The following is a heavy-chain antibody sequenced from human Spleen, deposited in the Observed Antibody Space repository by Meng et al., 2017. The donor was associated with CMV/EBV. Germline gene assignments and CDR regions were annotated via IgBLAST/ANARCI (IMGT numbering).Heavy chain of an antibody. V-gene: IGHV4-34*01. D-gene: IGHD2/OR15-2a*01. Sequence: SETLSLTCAVYGGSFSGYYWSWIRQPPGKGLEWIGEINHSGSTRSTNYNPSLKRRVAMSVDASKNQFSLNLTSVTAADTAVYYCARDLNRGAAYFGWFDPWGQGTLVTVSS. CDR2: INHSGSTRST. CDR1: GGSFSGYY. J-gene: IGHJ5*02. CDR3: ARDLNRGAAYFGWFDP.